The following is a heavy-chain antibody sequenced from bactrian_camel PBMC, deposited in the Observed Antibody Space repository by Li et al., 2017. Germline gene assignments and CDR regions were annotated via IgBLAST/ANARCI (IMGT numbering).Heavy chain of an antibody. Sequence: HVQLVESGGGSVETGGSLRLSCAVSGYTFNTNYVAWFRQSPGKEREGVAAIVAGGSSTNYAASVKGRFTISQDTAKNTVDLQMNNLQPEDTGVYYCAPGRVRRCNYWGRGTQVTVS. V-gene: IGHV3S33*01. J-gene: IGHJ4*01. CDR1: GYTFNTNY. CDR3: APGRVRRCNY. D-gene: IGHD3*01. CDR2: IVAGGSST.